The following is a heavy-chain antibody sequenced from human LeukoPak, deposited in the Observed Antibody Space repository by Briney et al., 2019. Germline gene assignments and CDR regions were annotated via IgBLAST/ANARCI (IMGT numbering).Heavy chain of an antibody. V-gene: IGHV4-59*01. J-gene: IGHJ5*02. CDR3: ARHSNPGNWLDP. CDR2: IYYSGST. CDR1: GGSISSYY. Sequence: SETLSLTCTVSGGSISSYYWSWIRQPPGKGLEWIGYIYYSGSTNYNPSLKSRVTISVDTSKNQFSLKLSSVTAADTAVYYCARHSNPGNWLDPWGQGTLVTVSS. D-gene: IGHD2/OR15-2a*01.